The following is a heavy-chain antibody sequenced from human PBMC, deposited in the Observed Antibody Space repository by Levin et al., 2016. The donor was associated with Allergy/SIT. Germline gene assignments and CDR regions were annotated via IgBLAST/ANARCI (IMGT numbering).Heavy chain of an antibody. CDR2: ISSSAGTK. D-gene: IGHD4-17*01. J-gene: IGHJ4*02. CDR3: ARGGYGDRGANAALDY. V-gene: IGHV3-48*03. Sequence: VRQAPGKGLEWVSYISSSAGTKYYADSVKGRFTISRDNAKNALYLQMNTLRAEDTAVYYCARGGYGDRGANAALDYWGQGTLVTVSS.